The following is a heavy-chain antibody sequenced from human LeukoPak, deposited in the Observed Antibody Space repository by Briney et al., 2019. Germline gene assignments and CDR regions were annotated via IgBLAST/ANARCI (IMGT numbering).Heavy chain of an antibody. Sequence: ASVKVSCKASGYTFTGYYMHCVGQAPRPRREGMGWITPNSGGTNYAQKFQGRVTMTRDTAISTAYMELSRLRSDDTAVYYCAREVFGATMIDYWGQGTLVTVSS. CDR2: ITPNSGGT. J-gene: IGHJ4*02. CDR3: AREVFGATMIDY. V-gene: IGHV1-2*02. CDR1: GYTFTGYY. D-gene: IGHD1-26*01.